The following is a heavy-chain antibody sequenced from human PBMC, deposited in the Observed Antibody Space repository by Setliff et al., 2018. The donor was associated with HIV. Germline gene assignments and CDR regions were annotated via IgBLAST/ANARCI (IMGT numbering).Heavy chain of an antibody. CDR3: ARSARFFYASGSRRYFDL. CDR2: IHTTGST. V-gene: IGHV4-61*09. D-gene: IGHD3-10*01. CDR1: SDSISSGSYY. Sequence: SETLSLTCSVSSDSISSGSYYWSWIRLPAGKGLEWTGQIHTTGSTNYNPSLKSRVTFSVDTSKNQFSLKLSSVTAADTAVYYCARSARFFYASGSRRYFDLWGRGTLVTVSS. J-gene: IGHJ2*01.